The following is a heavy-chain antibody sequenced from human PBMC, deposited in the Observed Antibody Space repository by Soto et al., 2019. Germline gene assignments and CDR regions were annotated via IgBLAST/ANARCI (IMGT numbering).Heavy chain of an antibody. V-gene: IGHV5-51*01. CDR2: IYPGDSDT. CDR3: ARRKDGYNYHAFDV. J-gene: IGHJ3*01. CDR1: GDSFNTHW. Sequence: PGESLKISCKGSGDSFNTHWIGWVRQMPGKSPEWMGLIYPGDSDTIYSPSFHGLVTISADKSLSTTYLQWSSLKASDTAMYYCARRKDGYNYHAFDVCGQGTMVTVS. D-gene: IGHD5-12*01.